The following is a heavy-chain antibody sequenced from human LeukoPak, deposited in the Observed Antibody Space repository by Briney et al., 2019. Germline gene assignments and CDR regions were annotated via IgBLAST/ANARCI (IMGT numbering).Heavy chain of an antibody. J-gene: IGHJ5*02. CDR3: TTVIYDP. Sequence: PGGSLRLSCAASGFTFSKAWMTWVRQAPGQGLELVGRIRSKSDGGTAEYAAPVKGRFTISRDDSRNTVHLQMNSLKSEDTALYYCTTVIYDPWGQGTLVTVSA. CDR1: GFTFSKAW. CDR2: IRSKSDGGTA. V-gene: IGHV3-15*01.